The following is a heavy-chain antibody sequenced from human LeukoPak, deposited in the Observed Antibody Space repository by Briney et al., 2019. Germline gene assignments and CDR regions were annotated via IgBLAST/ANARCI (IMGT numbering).Heavy chain of an antibody. J-gene: IGHJ4*02. CDR3: ARQVRFGEPVHFDY. V-gene: IGHV4-39*01. CDR1: GGSVTSYY. Sequence: SETLSLTCTVSGGSVTSYYWGWLRQPPGKGLEWIGSIFYSGNAFYNPSLKSRVTISVDTSKNQLSLKLNSVTAADTAIYYCARQVRFGEPVHFDYWGQGALVTVSS. D-gene: IGHD3-10*01. CDR2: IFYSGNA.